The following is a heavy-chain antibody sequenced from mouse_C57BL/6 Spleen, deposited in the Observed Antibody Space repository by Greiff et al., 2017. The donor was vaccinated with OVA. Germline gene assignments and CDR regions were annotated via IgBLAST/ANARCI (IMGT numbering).Heavy chain of an antibody. CDR2: IDPSDSET. CDR3: AREPKAGQATSWFAY. D-gene: IGHD3-2*02. Sequence: VQLQQSGAELVRPGSSVKLSCKASGYTFTSYWMHWVKQRPIQGLEWIGNIDPSDSETHYNQKFKDKATLTVDKSSSTAYMQLSSLTSEDSAVYYCAREPKAGQATSWFAYWGQGTLVTVSA. CDR1: GYTFTSYW. V-gene: IGHV1-52*01. J-gene: IGHJ3*01.